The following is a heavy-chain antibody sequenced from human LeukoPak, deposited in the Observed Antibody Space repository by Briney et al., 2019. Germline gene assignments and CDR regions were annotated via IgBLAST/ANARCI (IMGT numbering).Heavy chain of an antibody. J-gene: IGHJ4*02. CDR2: IYYSGST. Sequence: PSETLSLTCTVPGGSISSYYWSWFRQPPGKGLEWIANIYYSGSTNYNPSLKSRVTISLDTSKNQFSLKLSSVTAADTAVYYCARVGSGYANDYWGQGTLVTVSS. D-gene: IGHD5-12*01. CDR3: ARVGSGYANDY. CDR1: GGSISSYY. V-gene: IGHV4-59*01.